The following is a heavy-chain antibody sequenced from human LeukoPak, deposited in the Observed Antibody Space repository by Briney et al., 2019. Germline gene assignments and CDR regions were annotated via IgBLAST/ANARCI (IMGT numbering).Heavy chain of an antibody. V-gene: IGHV1-18*04. D-gene: IGHD2-15*01. CDR2: ISPYNGNT. Sequence: ASVKVSCKASGYTFTGYYMHWVRQAPGQGLEWMGWISPYNGNTKYAHKLQGRLTMATDTSTSTAYMDLRSLISDDTAVYYCARSPAVDAADTLDYWGQGTLVTVSS. CDR1: GYTFTGYY. CDR3: ARSPAVDAADTLDY. J-gene: IGHJ4*02.